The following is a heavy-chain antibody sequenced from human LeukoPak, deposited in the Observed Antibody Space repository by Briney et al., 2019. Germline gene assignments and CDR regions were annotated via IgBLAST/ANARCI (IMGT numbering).Heavy chain of an antibody. V-gene: IGHV1-2*02. J-gene: IGHJ4*02. CDR1: GSTFTGYY. Sequence: ASVKVSCKTSGSTFTGYYMHWVRQAPGQGLEWMGWINPNSGGTNYAQKFQGRVTMTRDTSISTAYMELSRLRSDDTAMYYCAKGSRDSAYDALHYWGQGTLVTVSS. D-gene: IGHD5-12*01. CDR3: AKGSRDSAYDALHY. CDR2: INPNSGGT.